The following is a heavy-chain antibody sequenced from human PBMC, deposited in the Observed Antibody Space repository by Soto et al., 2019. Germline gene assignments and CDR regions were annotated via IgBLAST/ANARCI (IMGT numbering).Heavy chain of an antibody. V-gene: IGHV3-9*01. CDR3: VKGQIRGNIGWWREFDY. CDR1: GFDFDDYA. D-gene: IGHD6-19*01. Sequence: ESGGGLVQPGRSLRLSCAASGFDFDDYAMHWVRQTPGKGLEWVSGMSWNPISIGYAGSVKGRFTISRDNAKKSLYLQMGSLRIEDTALYYCVKGQIRGNIGWWREFDYWVQGVLVTVSS. CDR2: MSWNPISI. J-gene: IGHJ4*02.